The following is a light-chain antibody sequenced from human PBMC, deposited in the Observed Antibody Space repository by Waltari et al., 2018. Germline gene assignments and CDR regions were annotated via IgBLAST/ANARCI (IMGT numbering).Light chain of an antibody. Sequence: DIVMTQSPLSLPVTPGERASISCRSSQSLLHSSDNNYLDWYVQKPGQSPQLLIYLGSSRASGVPDRFSGSESGTDFTLKISRVEAEDVGVYYCMQALRIPWTFGQGTKVEIK. CDR2: LGS. CDR1: QSLLHSSDNNY. CDR3: MQALRIPWT. V-gene: IGKV2-28*01. J-gene: IGKJ1*01.